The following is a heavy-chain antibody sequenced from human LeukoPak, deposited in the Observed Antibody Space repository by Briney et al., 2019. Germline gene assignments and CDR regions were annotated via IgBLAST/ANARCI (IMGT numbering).Heavy chain of an antibody. CDR3: AKDLGYSSGWYFGAFDI. CDR2: ISGSGGST. V-gene: IGHV3-23*01. D-gene: IGHD6-19*01. CDR1: GFTFSSYW. Sequence: GGSLRLSCAASGFTFSSYWMSWVRQAPGKGLEWVSAISGSGGSTYYADSVKGRFTISRDNSKNTLYLQMNSLRAEDTAVYYCAKDLGYSSGWYFGAFDIWGQGTMVTVSS. J-gene: IGHJ3*02.